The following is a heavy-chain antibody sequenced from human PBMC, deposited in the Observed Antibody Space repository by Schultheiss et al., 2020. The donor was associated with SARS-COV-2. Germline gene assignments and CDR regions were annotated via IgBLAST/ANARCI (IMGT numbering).Heavy chain of an antibody. D-gene: IGHD3-10*01. CDR1: GFTFSSYG. V-gene: IGHV3-33*03. J-gene: IGHJ4*02. CDR2: IWYDGSNK. CDR3: AIDWFGDY. Sequence: GGSLRLSCAASGFTFSSYGMHWVRQAPGKGLEWWAVIWYDGSNKYYVDSVKGRFTISRDNAKNSLYLQMNSLTAEDTAVYYCAIDWFGDYWGQGTLVTVSS.